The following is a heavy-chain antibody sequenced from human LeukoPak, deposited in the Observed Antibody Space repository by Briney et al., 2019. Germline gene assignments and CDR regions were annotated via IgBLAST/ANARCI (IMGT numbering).Heavy chain of an antibody. D-gene: IGHD4-17*01. CDR1: GGSISSYY. V-gene: IGHV4-59*12. CDR2: IYYSGST. CDR3: ARGPTTVTRAFDY. J-gene: IGHJ4*02. Sequence: SETLSLTCTVSGGSISSYYWSWIRQPPGKGLEWIGYIYYSGSTNYNPSLKSRVTVSVDTSENQFSLTLTSVTAADTAVYYCARGPTTVTRAFDYWGQGTLVTVSS.